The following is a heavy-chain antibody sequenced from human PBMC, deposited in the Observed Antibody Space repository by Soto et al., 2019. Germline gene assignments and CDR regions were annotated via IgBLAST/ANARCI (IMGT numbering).Heavy chain of an antibody. D-gene: IGHD6-25*01. Sequence: GGSLTLSCAAYGFTFSRYCMHWVRQAPGKGLEWVGVIWNDGIRKVYVDSVKGRFTTSRDNSKTTPDTQMNSLRAEDTAVYYCAIDDVYAANAFDSWGPGTLVTVSS. CDR3: AIDDVYAANAFDS. J-gene: IGHJ4*02. CDR2: IWNDGIRK. CDR1: GFTFSRYC. V-gene: IGHV3-33*01.